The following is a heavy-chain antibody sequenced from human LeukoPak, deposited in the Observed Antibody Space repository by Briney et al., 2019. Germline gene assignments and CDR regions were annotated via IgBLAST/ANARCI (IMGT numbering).Heavy chain of an antibody. CDR1: GFTFSSYG. CDR2: IWYYGSNK. Sequence: GGSLRLSCAASGFTFSSYGMHWVRQAPGTGLEWVAVIWYYGSNKYYADSVKDRFTISRDNSKNTLYLQMNSLRAEDTAVYYCARDRVVAATPYGMDVWGQGTTVTVSS. CDR3: ARDRVVAATPYGMDV. V-gene: IGHV3-33*01. D-gene: IGHD2-15*01. J-gene: IGHJ6*02.